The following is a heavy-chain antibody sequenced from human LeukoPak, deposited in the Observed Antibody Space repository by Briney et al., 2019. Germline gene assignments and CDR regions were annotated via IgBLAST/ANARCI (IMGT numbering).Heavy chain of an antibody. CDR1: GGTFSSYA. CDR3: AGNYYGSGSYPDY. V-gene: IGHV1-69*01. CDR2: IIPIFGTA. Sequence: SVKVSCKASGGTFSSYAISWVRQAPGQGLEWMGGIIPIFGTANYAQKFQGRVTITADESTSTAYMELSSLRTEDTAVYYCAGNYYGSGSYPDYWGQGTLVTVSS. J-gene: IGHJ4*02. D-gene: IGHD3-10*01.